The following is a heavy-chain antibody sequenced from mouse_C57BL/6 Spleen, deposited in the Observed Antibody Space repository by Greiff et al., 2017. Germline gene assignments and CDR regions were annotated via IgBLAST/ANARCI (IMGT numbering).Heavy chain of an antibody. CDR3: ARGLTGNYFDY. V-gene: IGHV1-4*01. D-gene: IGHD1-3*01. Sequence: QVQLQQSGAELARPGASVKMSCKASGYTFTSYTMHWVKQRPGQGLEWIGYINPSSGYTKYNQKFKDKATLTADKSSSPAYMQLSSLTSEDSAVYYWARGLTGNYFDYWGQGTTLTVSS. CDR2: INPSSGYT. CDR1: GYTFTSYT. J-gene: IGHJ2*01.